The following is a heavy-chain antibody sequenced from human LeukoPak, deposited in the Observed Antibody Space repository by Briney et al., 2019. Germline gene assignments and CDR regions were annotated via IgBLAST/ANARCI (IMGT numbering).Heavy chain of an antibody. CDR1: GGSNSSGGYY. D-gene: IGHD3-3*01. J-gene: IGHJ4*02. Sequence: PSQTLSLTCTVSGGSNSSGGYYWSWIRQPPGKGLEWIGYIYHSGSTYYNPSLKSRVTISVDRSKNQFSLKLSSVTAADTAVYYCAKEPYFWSGYFDPNWGQGTLVTVSS. V-gene: IGHV4-30-2*01. CDR2: IYHSGST. CDR3: AKEPYFWSGYFDPN.